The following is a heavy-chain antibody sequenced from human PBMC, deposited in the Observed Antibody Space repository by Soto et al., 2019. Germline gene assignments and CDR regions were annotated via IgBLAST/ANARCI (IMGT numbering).Heavy chain of an antibody. CDR1: GGSISSYY. V-gene: IGHV4-59*12. J-gene: IGHJ4*02. D-gene: IGHD3-10*01. CDR2: IYHSGST. CDR3: ARDQNGSGNYYTRYFDY. Sequence: SETLSLTCTVSGGSISSYYWSWIRQPPGKGLEWIGEIYHSGSTNYNPSLKSRVTISVDKSKNQFSLNLSSVTAADTAVYYCARDQNGSGNYYTRYFDYWGQGTLVTVSS.